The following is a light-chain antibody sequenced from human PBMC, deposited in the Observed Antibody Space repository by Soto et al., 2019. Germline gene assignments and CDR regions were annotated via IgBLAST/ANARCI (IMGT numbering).Light chain of an antibody. Sequence: QSVLTQPPSASGSPGQSVSISCTGTSSDVGAYNYVSWYQQHPGKAPKLIIYEVSKRPSGVPDRFSGSKSGNAASLTVSGLQAEDEAAYYCSSNPGSDNYVFGTGTKVTVL. CDR3: SSNPGSDNYV. V-gene: IGLV2-8*01. J-gene: IGLJ1*01. CDR2: EVS. CDR1: SSDVGAYNY.